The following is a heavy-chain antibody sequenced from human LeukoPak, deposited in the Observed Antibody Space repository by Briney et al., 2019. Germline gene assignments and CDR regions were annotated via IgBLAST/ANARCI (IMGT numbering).Heavy chain of an antibody. V-gene: IGHV3-23*01. CDR3: AKKSCSAINCYNFDH. CDR2: ISGSGGRT. D-gene: IGHD2-2*02. J-gene: IGHJ4*02. Sequence: PGGSLRLSCAAPGFTFSDYAMSWVRQAPGKGLEWVSSISGSGGRTYYADSVKGRFTISRDNSKNTLYLQMSSLRAEDTAVYFCAKKSCSAINCYNFDHWGQGTLVTVSS. CDR1: GFTFSDYA.